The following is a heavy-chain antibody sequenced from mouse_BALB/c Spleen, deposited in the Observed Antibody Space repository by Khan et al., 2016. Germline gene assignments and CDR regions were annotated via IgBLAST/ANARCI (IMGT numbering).Heavy chain of an antibody. CDR2: IYPGSGNT. Sequence: QIQLVQSGPELVKPGASVKISCKASGYTFTDYYVNWVKQKPGQGLEWIGWIYPGSGNTKYNEKFKSKATLTVDTSSSTAYMQLSSLTSEDTSVYFCAKSQLRLRFAYWGQGTLVTVSA. CDR1: GYTFTDYY. V-gene: IGHV1-84*02. J-gene: IGHJ3*01. CDR3: AKSQLRLRFAY. D-gene: IGHD1-2*01.